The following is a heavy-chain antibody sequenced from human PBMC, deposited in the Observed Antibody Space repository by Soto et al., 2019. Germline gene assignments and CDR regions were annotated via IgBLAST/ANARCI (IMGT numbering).Heavy chain of an antibody. V-gene: IGHV3-30*03. CDR1: GFTFSSYG. CDR2: ISYDGSNK. J-gene: IGHJ6*02. CDR3: STSCYTCYYYYYGMDV. D-gene: IGHD2-2*02. Sequence: GGSLRLSCAASGFTFSSYGMHWVRQAPGKGLEWVAVISYDGSNKYYADSVKGRFTISRDNSKNTLYLQMNSLRAEDTAVYYCSTSCYTCYYYYYGMDVWGQGTTVT.